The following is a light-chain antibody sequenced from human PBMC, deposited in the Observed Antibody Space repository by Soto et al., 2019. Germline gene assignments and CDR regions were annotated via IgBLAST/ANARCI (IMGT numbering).Light chain of an antibody. J-gene: IGLJ1*01. Sequence: QAVLTQPRSVRVYIGQSVTISYTGTSTDFVGYNRVSWYQQPPGTAPKLMIYEVSKRPSGVPDRFSGSKSGNTASLTISGLQAADEADYYCSLYTSENAYVFGTGTKVTVL. V-gene: IGLV2-18*01. CDR2: EVS. CDR3: SLYTSENAYV. CDR1: STDFVGYNR.